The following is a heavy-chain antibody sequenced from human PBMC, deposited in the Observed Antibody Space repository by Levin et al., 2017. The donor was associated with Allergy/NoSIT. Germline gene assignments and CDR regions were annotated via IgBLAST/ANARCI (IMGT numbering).Heavy chain of an antibody. CDR2: ISHSGRT. CDR1: GGSISDSEW. J-gene: IGHJ4*02. D-gene: IGHD2-2*01. CDR3: ARYCFTNGCYGAFDS. Sequence: ESLKISCVVSGGSISDSEWWSWVRQSPGEGLEWMGEISHSGRTNYNPSLKSRVTISVDKAKNNFSLKLTSVTAADTAVYYCARYCFTNGCYGAFDSWGQGALVTVSS. V-gene: IGHV4/OR15-8*01.